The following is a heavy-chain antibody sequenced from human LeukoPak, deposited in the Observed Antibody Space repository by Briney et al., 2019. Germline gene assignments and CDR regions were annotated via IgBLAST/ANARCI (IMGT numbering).Heavy chain of an antibody. D-gene: IGHD3-22*01. CDR3: TTDYYYDSSGYPAEYFQH. CDR2: IKSETDGGTT. Sequence: GGSLRLSCAAYGFTFSNAWMSWVRQAPGKGLEWVGRIKSETDGGTTDYAAPVKGRFTISRDDSKNTLYLQMNSLKTEDTAVYYCTTDYYYDSSGYPAEYFQHWGQGTLVTVSS. CDR1: GFTFSNAW. J-gene: IGHJ1*01. V-gene: IGHV3-15*01.